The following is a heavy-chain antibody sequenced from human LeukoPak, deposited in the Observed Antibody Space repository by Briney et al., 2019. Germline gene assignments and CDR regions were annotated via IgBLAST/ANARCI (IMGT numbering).Heavy chain of an antibody. CDR1: GFTLSSYA. CDR2: ISGSGGST. Sequence: GGSLRLSCAASGFTLSSYAMSWVGQAPGKGLEWVSAISGSGGSTYYADSVKGRFTISRDNPKNTMYLQMNSLRAEDTGVYYCAKHPPPSMVRGVISLFDYWGQGTLVTVSS. V-gene: IGHV3-23*01. CDR3: AKHPPPSMVRGVISLFDY. J-gene: IGHJ4*02. D-gene: IGHD3-10*01.